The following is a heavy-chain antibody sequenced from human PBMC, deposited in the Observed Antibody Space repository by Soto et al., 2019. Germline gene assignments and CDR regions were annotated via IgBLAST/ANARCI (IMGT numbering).Heavy chain of an antibody. CDR3: AREVDRVLPQDY. V-gene: IGHV1-18*01. CDR2: ISAYNGNT. D-gene: IGHD3-10*01. CDR1: GYTFTSYG. J-gene: IGHJ4*02. Sequence: QVQLVQSGAEVKKPGASVKVSCKASGYTFTSYGISWLRQAPGQGFVWMGWISAYNGNTNYAQKLQGRVSMTTNTSTRTAYKEVRSLRSDDTAVYYCAREVDRVLPQDYWGQGTLVTVSS.